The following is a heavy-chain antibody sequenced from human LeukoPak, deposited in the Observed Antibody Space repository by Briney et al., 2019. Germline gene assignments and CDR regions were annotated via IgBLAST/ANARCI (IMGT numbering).Heavy chain of an antibody. CDR3: AKSGSAVADYFDY. CDR2: IRYDGSNK. J-gene: IGHJ4*02. D-gene: IGHD6-19*01. CDR1: GFTFSSYG. V-gene: IGHV3-30*02. Sequence: GGSLRLSCAASGFTFSSYGMHWVRQAPGKGLEWVAFIRYDGSNKYYADSVKGRFTISRDNAKNSLYLQMNSMRAEDMALYYCAKSGSAVADYFDYWGQGTLLTVSS.